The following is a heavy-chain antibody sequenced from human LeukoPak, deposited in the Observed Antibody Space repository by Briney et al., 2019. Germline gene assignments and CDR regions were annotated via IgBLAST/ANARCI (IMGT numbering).Heavy chain of an antibody. CDR2: IKSDGSEK. V-gene: IGHV3-7*01. J-gene: IGHJ4*02. Sequence: PGRSLRLSCAASGFTFSSYGMHWVRQAPGKGLEWVANIKSDGSEKSYVDSVKGRFTISRDNAKNALYLQMKSLRAEDTAVYYCATVWLTAPYFDYWGQGTLVTVSS. CDR1: GFTFSSYG. D-gene: IGHD6-19*01. CDR3: ATVWLTAPYFDY.